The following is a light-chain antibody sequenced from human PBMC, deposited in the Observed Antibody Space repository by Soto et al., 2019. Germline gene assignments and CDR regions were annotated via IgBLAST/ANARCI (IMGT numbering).Light chain of an antibody. J-gene: IGKJ1*01. CDR3: QQYGSSPCT. Sequence: EIVLTQSPGTLSLSPGERATLSCRASQSVRSSTVAWYQQKPGQALRPLIYGASIRATGIPDRFSGSGSGTDFTLTISRLEPEDFAVYYCQQYGSSPCTFGQGTKVEVK. CDR1: QSVRSST. V-gene: IGKV3-20*01. CDR2: GAS.